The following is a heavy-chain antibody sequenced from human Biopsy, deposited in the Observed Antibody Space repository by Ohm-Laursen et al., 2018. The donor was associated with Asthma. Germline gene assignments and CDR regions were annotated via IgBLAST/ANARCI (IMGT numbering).Heavy chain of an antibody. Sequence: ASVKVSSKTSGYTFIGYHIHWVRQAPGQGLEWMGRINPNSGGTNYAQKFQGRVTMTSDTSISTAYMELSRLRSDDTALYYCARGQKSPGDRWFDPWGQGTLVTVSS. J-gene: IGHJ5*02. CDR3: ARGQKSPGDRWFDP. CDR2: INPNSGGT. D-gene: IGHD7-27*01. V-gene: IGHV1-2*06. CDR1: GYTFIGYH.